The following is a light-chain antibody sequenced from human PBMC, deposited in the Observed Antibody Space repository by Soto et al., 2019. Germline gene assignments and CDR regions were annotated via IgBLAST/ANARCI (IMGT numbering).Light chain of an antibody. Sequence: QSALTQPASVSGSPGQSITISCTGTSSDVGIYNYVSWYQQHPGNAPKLMIYEVSDRPSGISNRFSGSKSGNTASLTISGLQAEDEADYYCSSYTSSSTLIFGGGTKVTVL. V-gene: IGLV2-14*01. J-gene: IGLJ2*01. CDR3: SSYTSSSTLI. CDR1: SSDVGIYNY. CDR2: EVS.